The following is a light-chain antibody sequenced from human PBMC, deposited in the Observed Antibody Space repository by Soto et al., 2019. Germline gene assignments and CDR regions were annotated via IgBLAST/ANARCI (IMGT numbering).Light chain of an antibody. CDR1: QSINSR. V-gene: IGKV1-5*03. Sequence: DIQMTQSPSTLSASVGDRVTITCRASQSINSRLAWYQQKPGKAPNVLIYKASNLQGGVPSRFIGSGSGTEFSLTISSLQPDDFATYYCQQYNSYSWTFGQGPKVEIK. CDR3: QQYNSYSWT. CDR2: KAS. J-gene: IGKJ1*01.